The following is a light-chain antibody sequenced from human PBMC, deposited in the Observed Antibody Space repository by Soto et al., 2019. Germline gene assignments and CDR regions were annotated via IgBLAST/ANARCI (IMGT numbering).Light chain of an antibody. Sequence: ENVLTQSPATLSLSPGDRASLSCRASQSVSNNYLAWHQQRPGQAPRLLIFGASNRATGVPDRFTGSASGTDFTLTISRLQPEDFALYFCQQYASSRVTFGGGTKVDIK. V-gene: IGKV3-20*01. J-gene: IGKJ4*01. CDR1: QSVSNNY. CDR3: QQYASSRVT. CDR2: GAS.